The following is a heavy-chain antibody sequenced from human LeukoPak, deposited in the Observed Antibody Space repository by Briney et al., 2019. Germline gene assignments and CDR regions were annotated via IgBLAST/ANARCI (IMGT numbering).Heavy chain of an antibody. D-gene: IGHD6-19*01. CDR1: GFTFSSYG. CDR2: IWYDGSNK. V-gene: IGHV3-33*01. J-gene: IGHJ4*02. Sequence: PGGSLRLSCAASGFTFSSYGMHWVRQAPGKGLEWVAVIWYDGSNKYYADSVKGRFTISRDNSKNTLYLQMNSLRAEDTAVYYCARGRGLFGYSSGWLIDYWGQGTLVAVSS. CDR3: ARGRGLFGYSSGWLIDY.